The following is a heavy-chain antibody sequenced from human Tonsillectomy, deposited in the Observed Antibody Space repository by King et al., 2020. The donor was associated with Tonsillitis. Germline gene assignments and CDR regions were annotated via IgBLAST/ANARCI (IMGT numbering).Heavy chain of an antibody. CDR2: IHWHGDSR. V-gene: IGHV3-20*04. J-gene: IGHJ3*02. CDR1: GFTFDDYD. D-gene: IGHD3-22*01. CDR3: ARLRGALIVVVIGAFDI. Sequence: VQLVESGGGVVRPGGSLRLSCAASGFTFDDYDMSWVRQAPGKGLEWVSGIHWHGDSRRYADSVKGRFTISRDNAKNSLYLQMNSLRAEDTALYYCARLRGALIVVVIGAFDIWGKGTMVTVSS.